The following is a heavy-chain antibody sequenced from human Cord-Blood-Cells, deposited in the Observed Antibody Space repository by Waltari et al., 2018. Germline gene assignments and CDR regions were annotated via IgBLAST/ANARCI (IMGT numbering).Heavy chain of an antibody. V-gene: IGHV4-34*01. CDR1: GGSFSGYY. CDR2: INHSGST. D-gene: IGHD6-6*01. J-gene: IGHJ5*02. Sequence: AGLLKPSETLSLTCAVYGGSFSGYYWSWIRQPPGKGLEWIGEINHSGSTNYNPALKSRVTISVDTSKNQFSLKLSSVTAADTAVYYCARGDPARIAARRVLNWVDPWGQGTLVTVSS. CDR3: ARGDPARIAARRVLNWVDP.